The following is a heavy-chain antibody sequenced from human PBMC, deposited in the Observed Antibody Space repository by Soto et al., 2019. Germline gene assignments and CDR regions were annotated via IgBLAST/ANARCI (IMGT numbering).Heavy chain of an antibody. CDR2: ARSARSST. Sequence: DVQLVESGGGIVQPGGSLRLSCAAFGFTVTSYWHQCFLQAPREGLVWVSRARSARSSTYYADFVRGRFTISKDTAKNPFYLQISSLGAEDTAVYYCARWNTGYGSLDYWGQGTLVTVSS. D-gene: IGHD2-8*02. CDR3: ARWNTGYGSLDY. J-gene: IGHJ4*02. CDR1: GFTVTSYW. V-gene: IGHV3-74*01.